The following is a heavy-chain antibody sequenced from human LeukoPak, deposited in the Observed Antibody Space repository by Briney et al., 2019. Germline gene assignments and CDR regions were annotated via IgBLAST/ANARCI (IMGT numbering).Heavy chain of an antibody. J-gene: IGHJ4*02. V-gene: IGHV1-18*01. CDR1: GYTFTSYG. CDR3: ARDSRIVVVPAATPDY. D-gene: IGHD2-2*01. CDR2: ISAYNGNT. Sequence: GASVKVSCKASGYTFTSYGISWVRQAPGQGLEWMGWISAYNGNTNYAQKFQGRVTMTTDTSTSTAYMELRSLRSDDTAVYYCARDSRIVVVPAATPDYWGQGTLVTVSS.